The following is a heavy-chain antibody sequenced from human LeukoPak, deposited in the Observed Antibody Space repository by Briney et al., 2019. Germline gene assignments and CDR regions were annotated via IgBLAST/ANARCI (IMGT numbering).Heavy chain of an antibody. CDR1: GASVSSGGSS. CDR2: IYHIVNT. CDR3: ARDSYGLGSNYFDP. Sequence: PSQTLSLTCAVSGASVSSGGSSWAWIRQPPGKGLEWIGYIYHIVNTFYNPSLQSRVTISVDRAKNQVSLRLTPETATDKAVYYCARDSYGLGSNYFDPWGQGTQVTVSS. J-gene: IGHJ5*02. D-gene: IGHD3-10*01. V-gene: IGHV4-30-2*01.